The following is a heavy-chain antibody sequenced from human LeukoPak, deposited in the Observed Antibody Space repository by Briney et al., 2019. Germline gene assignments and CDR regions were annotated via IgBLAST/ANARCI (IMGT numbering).Heavy chain of an antibody. CDR1: GFTFSSYS. Sequence: GGSLRLSCAASGFTFSSYSMNWVRQAPGKGLEWVASISSSSSYIYYADSVKGRFTISRDNAKNSLYLQMNSLRAEDTAVYYCAREIIPTPAYSSGWDYWGQGTLVTVSS. J-gene: IGHJ4*02. CDR3: AREIIPTPAYSSGWDY. CDR2: ISSSSSYI. D-gene: IGHD6-19*01. V-gene: IGHV3-21*01.